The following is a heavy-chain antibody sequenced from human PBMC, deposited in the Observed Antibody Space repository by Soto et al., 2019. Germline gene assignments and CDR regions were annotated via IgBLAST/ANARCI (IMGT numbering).Heavy chain of an antibody. CDR2: IYYSGST. D-gene: IGHD6-13*01. Sequence: SETLSLTCTVAGGSSSSYYWSWIRQPPGKGLEWIGYIYYSGSTNYNPSLKSRVTISVDTSKNQFSLKLSSVTAADTAVYYCARHAHQQQLVLFDPWGQGTLVTVSS. J-gene: IGHJ5*02. CDR1: GGSSSSYY. CDR3: ARHAHQQQLVLFDP. V-gene: IGHV4-59*08.